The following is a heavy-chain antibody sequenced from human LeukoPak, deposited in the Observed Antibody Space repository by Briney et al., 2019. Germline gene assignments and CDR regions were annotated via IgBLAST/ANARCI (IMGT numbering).Heavy chain of an antibody. Sequence: GGSLRLSCVASGFTFSSYSMNWVRQAPGKGLEWVSCISSSSSYIYYADSVKGRFTISRDNAKNSLYLEMNSLRVEDTAVYYCARGVGYDFWSGYLNWGQGTLVTVSS. J-gene: IGHJ4*02. CDR1: GFTFSSYS. V-gene: IGHV3-21*01. D-gene: IGHD3-3*01. CDR3: ARGVGYDFWSGYLN. CDR2: ISSSSSYI.